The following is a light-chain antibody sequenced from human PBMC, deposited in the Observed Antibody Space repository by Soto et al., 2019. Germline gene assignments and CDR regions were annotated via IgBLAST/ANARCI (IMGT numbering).Light chain of an antibody. J-gene: IGLJ2*01. Sequence: QSALTQPASVSGSPGQSITISCTGTSSDVGGYNYVSWYQQHPGKAPKLMISDVSKRPSGVPDRFSGSKSGNTDSLTISGLQAEDEADYYCCSYAGSYTLLFGGGTKLTVL. CDR2: DVS. V-gene: IGLV2-11*01. CDR1: SSDVGGYNY. CDR3: CSYAGSYTLL.